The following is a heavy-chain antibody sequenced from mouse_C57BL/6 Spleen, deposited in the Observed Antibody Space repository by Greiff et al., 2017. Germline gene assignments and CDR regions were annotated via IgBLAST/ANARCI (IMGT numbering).Heavy chain of an antibody. CDR3: ARKWEYSKGEFFAY. V-gene: IGHV1-53*01. CDR2: INPSNGGT. D-gene: IGHD2-5*01. CDR1: GYTFTSYW. Sequence: QVQLQQPGTELVKPGASVKLSCKASGYTFTSYWMHWVKQRPGQGLEWIGNINPSNGGTYYNEKFKSKATLTVDKSSSTAYMQLSSLTSEDSAVYYCARKWEYSKGEFFAYWGQGTLVTVSA. J-gene: IGHJ3*01.